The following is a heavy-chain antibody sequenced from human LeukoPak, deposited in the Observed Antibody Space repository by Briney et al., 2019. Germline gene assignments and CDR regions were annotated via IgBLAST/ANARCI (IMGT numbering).Heavy chain of an antibody. J-gene: IGHJ6*02. V-gene: IGHV3-30-3*01. CDR3: ARDQRPYYYYYGMDV. Sequence: TGRSLRLSCAASGLTFSSYAMHWVRQAPGKGLEWVAVISYDGSNKYYADSVKGRCTISGDNSKNTLYLQMNSLRAEDTAVYYCARDQRPYYYYYGMDVWGQGTTVTVSS. CDR1: GLTFSSYA. CDR2: ISYDGSNK.